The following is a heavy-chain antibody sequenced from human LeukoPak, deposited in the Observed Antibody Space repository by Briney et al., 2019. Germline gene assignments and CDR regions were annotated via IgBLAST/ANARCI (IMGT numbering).Heavy chain of an antibody. V-gene: IGHV1-8*01. CDR2: MNPNSGNT. CDR3: PREVSSSWYGYYYYYMDV. Sequence: GASVKVSCKASGYTFTSYDINWVRQATGQGLEWMGWMNPNSGNTGYAQKFQGRVTMTRNTSISTAYMELSSLRSEDTAVYYCPREVSSSWYGYYYYYMDVWGKGTTVTVSS. J-gene: IGHJ6*03. CDR1: GYTFTSYD. D-gene: IGHD6-13*01.